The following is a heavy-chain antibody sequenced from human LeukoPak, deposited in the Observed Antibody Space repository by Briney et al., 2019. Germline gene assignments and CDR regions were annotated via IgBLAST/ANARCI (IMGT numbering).Heavy chain of an antibody. Sequence: GGSLRLSCVASGFTFSDYAMNWVRQAPGKGLEWVSTFKTKYNQVYYAESVRGRFTISTVNSKNTVYLQMNSLRAEDTALYYCARSVPDYTRFDYWGQGALVTVSS. J-gene: IGHJ4*02. CDR3: ARSVPDYTRFDY. D-gene: IGHD4-11*01. CDR2: FKTKYNQV. CDR1: GFTFSDYA. V-gene: IGHV3-23*05.